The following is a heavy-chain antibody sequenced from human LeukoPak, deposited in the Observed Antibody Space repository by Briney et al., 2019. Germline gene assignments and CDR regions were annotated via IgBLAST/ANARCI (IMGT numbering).Heavy chain of an antibody. D-gene: IGHD6-19*01. CDR1: GGTFSSYA. J-gene: IGHJ5*02. CDR2: IIPILGIA. CDR3: ARFPEIGSGWYWFDP. Sequence: SVKVSCKASGGTFSSYAISWVRQAPGQGLEWMGRIIPILGIANYAQKFQGRVTITADKSTSTAYMELSSLRSEDTAVYYCARFPEIGSGWYWFDPWSQGTLVTVSS. V-gene: IGHV1-69*04.